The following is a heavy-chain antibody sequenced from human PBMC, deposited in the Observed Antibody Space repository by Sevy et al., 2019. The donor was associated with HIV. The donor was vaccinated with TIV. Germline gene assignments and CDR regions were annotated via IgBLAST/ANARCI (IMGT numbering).Heavy chain of an antibody. D-gene: IGHD1-26*01. J-gene: IGHJ4*02. CDR2: ISAYNGNT. CDR3: ARVDAGRPYSGSPLGRFDS. V-gene: IGHV1-18*01. Sequence: ASVKVSCKASGYTFTSYGISWVRQAPGQGLEWMGWISAYNGNTNYAQKLQGRVTMTTDTSTSTAYMELRSLRSDDTAVYYCARVDAGRPYSGSPLGRFDSWGKGTLVTVSS. CDR1: GYTFTSYG.